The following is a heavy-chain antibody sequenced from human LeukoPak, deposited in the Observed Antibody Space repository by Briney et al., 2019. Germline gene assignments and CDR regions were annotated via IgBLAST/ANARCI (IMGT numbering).Heavy chain of an antibody. J-gene: IGHJ4*02. V-gene: IGHV6-1*01. Sequence: SQTLSLTCAISGDSVSSNSAAWNWIRQSPSRGLEWLGRTYYRSKRYNDYAVSVKSRITINPDTSKNQFSLQLNSVTPEDTAVYYCARDQYDTWSRRGNLDSWGQGTLVIVSS. CDR1: GDSVSSNSAA. D-gene: IGHD3-3*01. CDR2: TYYRSKRYN. CDR3: ARDQYDTWSRRGNLDS.